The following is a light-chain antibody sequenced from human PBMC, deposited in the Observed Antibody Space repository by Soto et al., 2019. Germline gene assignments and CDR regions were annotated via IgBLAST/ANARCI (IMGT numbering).Light chain of an antibody. J-gene: IGKJ4*01. CDR3: QQLESYPST. V-gene: IGKV1-5*01. Sequence: DSQMTQSRATLCASVGYRVTIRCRASQSIMSWLAWYQQKPGKAPKLLIYAASTLQSGVTSRFADSGSGKYFTLTISILQPEDFATYYSQQLESYPSTFGGGTKVDI. CDR2: AAS. CDR1: QSIMSW.